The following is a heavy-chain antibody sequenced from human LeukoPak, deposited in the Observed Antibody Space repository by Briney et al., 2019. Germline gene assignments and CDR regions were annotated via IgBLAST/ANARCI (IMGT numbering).Heavy chain of an antibody. CDR2: IFYSGST. Sequence: PSETLSLTCTVSGGSISTSSYYWGRVRQPPGKGLEWIGNIFYSGSTNYNPSLKSRVTISVDTSKNQFSLKLSSVTAADTAVYYCARRRRRLTMVRGVITEFPYYYYYMDVWGKGTTVTISS. CDR1: GGSISTSSYY. V-gene: IGHV4-39*07. J-gene: IGHJ6*03. D-gene: IGHD3-10*01. CDR3: ARRRRRLTMVRGVITEFPYYYYYMDV.